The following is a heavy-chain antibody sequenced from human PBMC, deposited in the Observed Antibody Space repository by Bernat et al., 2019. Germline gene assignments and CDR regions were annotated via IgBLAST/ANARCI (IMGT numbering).Heavy chain of an antibody. CDR1: GFTFSSYN. CDR2: ISTSSSTI. J-gene: IGHJ4*02. D-gene: IGHD4-17*01. CDR3: ARHMKSVTSGIGLVDY. V-gene: IGHV3-48*02. Sequence: EVQLVESGGGLVQPGGSLRLSCAASGFTFSSYNMNWVRQAPGKGLECVSYISTSSSTIYYGDSVKGRFTISRDNAKNSMYLQMNSLRDEDTAIYYCARHMKSVTSGIGLVDYWGQGGPVTVSS.